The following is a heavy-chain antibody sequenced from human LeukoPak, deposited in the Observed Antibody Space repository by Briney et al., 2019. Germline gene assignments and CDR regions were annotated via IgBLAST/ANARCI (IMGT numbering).Heavy chain of an antibody. J-gene: IGHJ5*02. CDR3: ARVPYSSSPVWNWFDP. V-gene: IGHV3-11*01. CDR2: ISSSGSTI. Sequence: PGGSLRLSCAASGFTFSDYNMSWIRQAPGKGLEWVSYISSSGSTIYYADSVKGRFTISRDNAKNSLYLQMNSLRAEDTAVYYCARVPYSSSPVWNWFDPWGQGTLVTVSS. CDR1: GFTFSDYN. D-gene: IGHD6-6*01.